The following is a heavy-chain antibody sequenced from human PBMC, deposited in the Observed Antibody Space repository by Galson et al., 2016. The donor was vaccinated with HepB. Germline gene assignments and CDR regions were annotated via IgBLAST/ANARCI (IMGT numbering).Heavy chain of an antibody. CDR3: TAGIVGARLRFGAFDM. J-gene: IGHJ3*02. D-gene: IGHD1-26*01. V-gene: IGHV3-73*01. CDR2: IRGKSDNYAN. CDR1: GFTFSGFH. Sequence: SLRLSCAASGFTFSGFHMHWVRQISGKGLQWVGRIRGKSDNYANAYAASVEGRFTISRDDSKSTAFLQMNSLKVEDTAVYFCTAGIVGARLRFGAFDMWGQGTMVTVSS.